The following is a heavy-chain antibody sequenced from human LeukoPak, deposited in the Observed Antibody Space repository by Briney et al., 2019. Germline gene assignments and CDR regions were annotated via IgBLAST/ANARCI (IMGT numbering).Heavy chain of an antibody. J-gene: IGHJ4*02. Sequence: ASVKVSCKASGYTFTSYGISGVRQAPGQGLEWMGWISAYNGNTNYAQKLQGRVTMTTDTSTSTAYMELRSLRSDDTAVYYCARGWGYGVPRAPFLFDYWGQRTLVTVSS. CDR3: ARGWGYGVPRAPFLFDY. V-gene: IGHV1-18*01. D-gene: IGHD4-17*01. CDR2: ISAYNGNT. CDR1: GYTFTSYG.